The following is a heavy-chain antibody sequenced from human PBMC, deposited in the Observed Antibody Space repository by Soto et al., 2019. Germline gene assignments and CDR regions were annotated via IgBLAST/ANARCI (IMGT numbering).Heavy chain of an antibody. J-gene: IGHJ4*02. V-gene: IGHV4-59*01. CDR1: GGSISNYY. D-gene: IGHD3-22*01. CDR3: ARGRRYYYDNTGPFYFEQ. CDR2: IYYNGIT. Sequence: PXAILSLNCTASGGSISNYYWSWIRQPPGNELEWIAYIYYNGITNYNPSLKSRVTISVDTSKNQFSLTLTSVTAADTAVYYCARGRRYYYDNTGPFYFEQWGQGTLVTVS.